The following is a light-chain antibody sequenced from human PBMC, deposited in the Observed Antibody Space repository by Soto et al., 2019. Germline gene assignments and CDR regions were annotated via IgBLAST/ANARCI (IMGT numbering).Light chain of an antibody. J-gene: IGKJ3*01. CDR3: QQSHTSPLT. V-gene: IGKV1-39*01. Sequence: DIEMTQSPSSLSASVGDRVTITCRASQTIASHLNWYQQKPGEAPKLLIYAASSLQSGVPSRFSGTSSGTTFTLIISRLQPEDFATYSCQQSHTSPLTFGPGTRVEIK. CDR1: QTIASH. CDR2: AAS.